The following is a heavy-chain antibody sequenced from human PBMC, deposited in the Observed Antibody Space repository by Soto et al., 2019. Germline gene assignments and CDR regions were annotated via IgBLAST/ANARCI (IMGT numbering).Heavy chain of an antibody. Sequence: QVQLVQSGAEVKKPGASVKVSCKASGYTFTSYDINWVRRATGQGLEWMGWMNPNSGNTGYAQKFQGRVTMTRNTSLSTAYMELSSLRSEDTAAYYCARGRDFWSGYPLGYWGQGTLVTVSS. V-gene: IGHV1-8*01. CDR1: GYTFTSYD. D-gene: IGHD3-3*01. J-gene: IGHJ4*02. CDR3: ARGRDFWSGYPLGY. CDR2: MNPNSGNT.